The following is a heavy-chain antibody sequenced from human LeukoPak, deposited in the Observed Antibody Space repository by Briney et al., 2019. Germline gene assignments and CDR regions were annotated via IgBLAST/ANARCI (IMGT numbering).Heavy chain of an antibody. CDR2: ISSSSSDI. CDR1: GFTFSSYT. J-gene: IGHJ4*02. Sequence: GGSLRLSCTASGFTFSSYTMNWVGQAPGKGLECVTSISSSSSDIYYADSVKGRFTISRDNAKTSLYLQMNSLRAEDTAMYYCARAKYCSGGNCYSADYWGQGTLVTVSS. V-gene: IGHV3-21*01. D-gene: IGHD2-15*01. CDR3: ARAKYCSGGNCYSADY.